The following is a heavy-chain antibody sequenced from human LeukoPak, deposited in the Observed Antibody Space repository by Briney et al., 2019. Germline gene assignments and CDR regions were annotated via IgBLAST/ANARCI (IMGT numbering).Heavy chain of an antibody. Sequence: ASAKLSCKASGGTFSIYAISWVRQAPGQGLEWMGGIIPIFGTANYTQKFQGRVTITADESTSTAYMELSSLRSEDTAVYYCARELGCSSSSCYCPWFDPWGQGTLVTVSS. CDR3: ARELGCSSSSCYCPWFDP. CDR2: IIPIFGTA. V-gene: IGHV1-69*13. CDR1: GGTFSIYA. J-gene: IGHJ5*02. D-gene: IGHD2-2*01.